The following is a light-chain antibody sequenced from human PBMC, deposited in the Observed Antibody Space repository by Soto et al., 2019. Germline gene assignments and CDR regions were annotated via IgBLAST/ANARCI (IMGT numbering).Light chain of an antibody. Sequence: QSALTQPRSVSGSPGQPVTISCTGTSSDVGGYNYVSWYRRHPGKAPKLMIYDVNKRPSGVPDRFSGSKSGNTASLTISGLQADDEADYYCCSYAGTYTYAFGTGTKVTVL. CDR2: DVN. V-gene: IGLV2-11*01. CDR1: SSDVGGYNY. J-gene: IGLJ1*01. CDR3: CSYAGTYTYA.